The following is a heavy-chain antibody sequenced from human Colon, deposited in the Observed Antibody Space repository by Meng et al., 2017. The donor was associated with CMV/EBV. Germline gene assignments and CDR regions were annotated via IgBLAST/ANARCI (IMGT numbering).Heavy chain of an antibody. V-gene: IGHV3-21*01. CDR1: GFIFTSYT. CDR2: VSTSGRDI. J-gene: IGHJ6*02. CDR3: ARGLWFGELLGGYYYGMDV. Sequence: GGSLRLSCAASGFIFTSYTMNWVRQAPGKGLEWVSSVSTSGRDIFYADSVKGRFTISRDNAKNSLYLQMNSLRAEDTAVYYCARGLWFGELLGGYYYGMDVWGQGTTVTVSS. D-gene: IGHD3-10*01.